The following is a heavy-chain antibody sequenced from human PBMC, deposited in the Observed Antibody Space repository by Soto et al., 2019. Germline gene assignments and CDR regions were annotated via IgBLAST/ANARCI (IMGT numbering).Heavy chain of an antibody. J-gene: IGHJ4*02. V-gene: IGHV4-59*01. Sequence: PSETLSLSCTGSGGSISSYYWSGIRQPPGKGLKWIGYIYYSGSTYYNPSLKSRVTISIDTSKNQFSLKLSSVTAAFMAVYYCARLTPQWPYFDYWGQGTLVTVSS. D-gene: IGHD6-19*01. CDR1: GGSISSYY. CDR2: IYYSGST. CDR3: ARLTPQWPYFDY.